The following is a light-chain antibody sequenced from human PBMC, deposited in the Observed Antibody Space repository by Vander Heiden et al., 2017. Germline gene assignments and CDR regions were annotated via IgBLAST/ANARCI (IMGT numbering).Light chain of an antibody. Sequence: SSELTQDPAVSVALGQTVKITCQGDSLRNYFSNWYQQKPGQAPVLVMYGRNNRPSGIPDRFSGSDSGNTASLTITGAQSEDEADYYCNSRDSSGNHFVVGGGTKVTVL. CDR1: SLRNYF. J-gene: IGLJ1*01. V-gene: IGLV3-19*01. CDR3: NSRDSSGNHFV. CDR2: GRN.